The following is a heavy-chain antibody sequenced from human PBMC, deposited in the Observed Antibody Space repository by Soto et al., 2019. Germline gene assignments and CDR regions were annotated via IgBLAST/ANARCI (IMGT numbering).Heavy chain of an antibody. CDR1: GGSISSSSYY. CDR2: IYYSGST. Sequence: PSETLSLTCTVSGGSISSSSYYWGWIRQPPGKGLEWIGSIYYSGSTYYNPSLKSRVTISVDTSKNQFSLKLSSVTAADTAVYYCARRIDINYYHYYYMDVWGKGTTVTVSS. D-gene: IGHD5-12*01. J-gene: IGHJ6*03. V-gene: IGHV4-39*01. CDR3: ARRIDINYYHYYYMDV.